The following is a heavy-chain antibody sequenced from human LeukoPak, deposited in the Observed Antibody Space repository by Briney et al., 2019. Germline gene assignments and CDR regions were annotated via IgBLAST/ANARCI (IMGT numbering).Heavy chain of an antibody. V-gene: IGHV3-21*01. D-gene: IGHD3-10*01. J-gene: IGHJ5*02. Sequence: GGSLRLSCAASGFTFSSYSMNWVRDAPGEGLEWVSSISSSSSYIYYADSVKGRFTISRDNAKNSLYLQMNSLRAEDTAVYYCASCLWFGELYRFDPWGQGTLVTVSS. CDR2: ISSSSSYI. CDR3: ASCLWFGELYRFDP. CDR1: GFTFSSYS.